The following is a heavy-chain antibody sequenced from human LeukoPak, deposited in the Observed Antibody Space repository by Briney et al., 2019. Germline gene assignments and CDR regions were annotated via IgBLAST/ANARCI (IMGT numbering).Heavy chain of an antibody. CDR1: GFTFSSYD. J-gene: IGHJ4*02. Sequence: GRSLRLSCAASGFTFSSYDMHWVRQAPGKGPEWVAIIRYDGSNENYADSVKGRFTISRDNSKKTLYLQMNSLRAEETAVYYCARSRYNLDYWGQGTLVTVSS. CDR3: ARSRYNLDY. D-gene: IGHD5-24*01. CDR2: IRYDGSNE. V-gene: IGHV3-33*01.